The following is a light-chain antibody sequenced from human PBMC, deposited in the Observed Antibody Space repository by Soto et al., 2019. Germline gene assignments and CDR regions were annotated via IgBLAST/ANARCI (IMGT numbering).Light chain of an antibody. Sequence: DIQMTQSPSILSASVGDSVTITCRASQSARRWLAWYQQKPGKAPKQLIYDASSLNRGVPSKFSGSQSETEFTLTITSLLPDDFATYFCQQYSSYSLPTFGGGTKVDIK. V-gene: IGKV1-5*01. CDR2: DAS. CDR3: QQYSSYSLPT. CDR1: QSARRW. J-gene: IGKJ4*01.